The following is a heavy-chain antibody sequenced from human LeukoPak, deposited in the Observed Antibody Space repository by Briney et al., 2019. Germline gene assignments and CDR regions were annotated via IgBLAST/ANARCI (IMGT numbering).Heavy chain of an antibody. D-gene: IGHD3-10*01. Sequence: PSETLSLTCTVSGGSISSYYWSWIRQPPGKGLEWIGYIYYSGSTNYNPSLKSRVTISVDTSKNQFSLKLSSVTAADTAVYYCARANYYALAFDIWGQGTMVTVSS. CDR3: ARANYYALAFDI. V-gene: IGHV4-59*01. CDR2: IYYSGST. J-gene: IGHJ3*02. CDR1: GGSISSYY.